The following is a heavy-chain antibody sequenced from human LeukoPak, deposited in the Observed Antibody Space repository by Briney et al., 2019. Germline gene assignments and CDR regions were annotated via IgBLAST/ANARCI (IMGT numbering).Heavy chain of an antibody. D-gene: IGHD2-2*01. Sequence: SETLSLTCAVYGGSFSGYYWSWIRQPPGKGLEWIGEINHSGSTNYNPSLKSRVTISVDTSKNQFSLKLSSGTAADTAVYCCARAYCSSTSCYLSWFDPWGQGTLVTVSS. CDR1: GGSFSGYY. CDR2: INHSGST. CDR3: ARAYCSSTSCYLSWFDP. J-gene: IGHJ5*02. V-gene: IGHV4-34*01.